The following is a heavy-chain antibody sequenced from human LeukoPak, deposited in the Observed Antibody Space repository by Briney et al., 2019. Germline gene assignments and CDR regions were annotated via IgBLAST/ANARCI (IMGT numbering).Heavy chain of an antibody. D-gene: IGHD2-2*01. CDR2: ISWNGVVV. CDR1: GFTFDDFA. V-gene: IGHV3-9*01. CDR3: AKDRACWYHNFEF. J-gene: IGHJ4*02. Sequence: GGSLRLSCAASGFTFDDFAMHWVRQAPGKGLESVSYISWNGVVVAYADSVKGRFTISRDNAKNSLYLQMNSRRPEDTAFYYCAKDRACWYHNFEFWGQGTLVTVSS.